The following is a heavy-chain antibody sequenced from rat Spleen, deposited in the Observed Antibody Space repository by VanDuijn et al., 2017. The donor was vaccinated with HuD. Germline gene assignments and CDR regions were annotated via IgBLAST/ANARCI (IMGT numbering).Heavy chain of an antibody. D-gene: IGHD1-9*01. Sequence: QVQLKESGPGLVQPSQTLSLTCTVPGFSLTSYHVSWVRQPPGKVLEWMGGIWGDGSTRYSSDLESRLSISRDTSKNQVFLKMNSLQSEDTTTYYCARDGYNNYFDYWGQGVMVTVSS. CDR2: IWGDGST. CDR3: ARDGYNNYFDY. J-gene: IGHJ2*01. CDR1: GFSLTSYH. V-gene: IGHV2S1*01.